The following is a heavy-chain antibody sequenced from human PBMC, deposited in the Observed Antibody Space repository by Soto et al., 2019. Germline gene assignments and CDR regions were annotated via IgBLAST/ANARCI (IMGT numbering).Heavy chain of an antibody. CDR2: INPNSGKN. J-gene: IGHJ5*02. CDR3: ARGIKYGDSSWWFDP. Sequence: QVQLVQSGAEVKKPGASVKVSCKASGYIFTNYDINWLRQATGQGLEYLGWINPNSGKNGNVQKFKGRVTMTRNTSINTAYMEQNSLRSEDTAVYYCARGIKYGDSSWWFDPWGQGTLVTVST. V-gene: IGHV1-8*01. CDR1: GYIFTNYD. D-gene: IGHD4-17*01.